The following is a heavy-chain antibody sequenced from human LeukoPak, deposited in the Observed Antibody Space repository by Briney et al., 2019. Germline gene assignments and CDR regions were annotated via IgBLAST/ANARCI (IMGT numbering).Heavy chain of an antibody. D-gene: IGHD3-22*01. Sequence: SETLSLTCTVSGGSISRYYWSWIRQPPGKGLEWIGYKDYSGSTNYNRSLKSRVTISVDTSKNQFSLKLNSVTAADTAVYFCGRLDDYDYSAWWGQGILVTVSS. CDR3: GRLDDYDYSAW. CDR2: KDYSGST. V-gene: IGHV4-59*08. CDR1: GGSISRYY. J-gene: IGHJ4*02.